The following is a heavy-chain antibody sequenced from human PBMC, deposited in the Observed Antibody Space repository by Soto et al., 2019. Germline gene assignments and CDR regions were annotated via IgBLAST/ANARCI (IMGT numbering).Heavy chain of an antibody. D-gene: IGHD6-13*01. V-gene: IGHV3-23*01. CDR2: IGGSGAAT. J-gene: IGHJ4*02. Sequence: SGGSLRLSCTASGFTFSSYAMSWVRQAPGKGLDWVSAIGGSGAATYYADSVMGRFTISRDNSKSTLYLQMNSLRAEDTAVYYCAKASSTIAAAGPPSFDFWGQGTLVTVSS. CDR3: AKASSTIAAAGPPSFDF. CDR1: GFTFSSYA.